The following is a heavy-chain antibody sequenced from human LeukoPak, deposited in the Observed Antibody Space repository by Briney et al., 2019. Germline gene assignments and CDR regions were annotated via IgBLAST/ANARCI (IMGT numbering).Heavy chain of an antibody. CDR3: AGAPGDSGYDWAYYFDY. CDR2: IYYSGST. CDR1: GGSISSGGYY. V-gene: IGHV4-31*03. Sequence: PSETLSLTCTVSGGSISSGGYYWSWIRQHPGKGLEWIGYIYYSGSTYYNPSLKSRVTISVDTSKKQFSLKRSSVPAAATAVYYCAGAPGDSGYDWAYYFDYWGQGTLVTVSS. J-gene: IGHJ4*02. D-gene: IGHD5-12*01.